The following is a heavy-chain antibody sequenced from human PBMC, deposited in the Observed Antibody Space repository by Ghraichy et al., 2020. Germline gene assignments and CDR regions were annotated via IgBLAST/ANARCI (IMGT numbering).Heavy chain of an antibody. Sequence: GGSLRLSCAASGFTVSNNYMNWVRQAPGKGLEWVSTIHSGVATYYADSVKGRFTISRDNSKNTLYLQMNSLRVEDTAVYYCARGLEYNGNDLGYWGHGTLVTVSS. CDR2: IHSGVAT. J-gene: IGHJ4*01. D-gene: IGHD1-20*01. V-gene: IGHV3-53*01. CDR3: ARGLEYNGNDLGY. CDR1: GFTVSNNY.